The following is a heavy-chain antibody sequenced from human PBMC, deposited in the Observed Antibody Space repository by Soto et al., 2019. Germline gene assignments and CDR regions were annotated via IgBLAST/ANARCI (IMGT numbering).Heavy chain of an antibody. J-gene: IGHJ4*02. V-gene: IGHV4-59*12. CDR2: IYYGGST. CDR1: GGSISSNY. Sequence: PSETLSLTCTVSGGSISSNYWSWIRQPPGKGLEWIGYIYYGGSTHSNPSLKSRVIISLDTSKNQFSLKLSSVTAADTAVYYCARGGWKLFDYWGQGTLVTVSS. CDR3: ARGGWKLFDY. D-gene: IGHD3-22*01.